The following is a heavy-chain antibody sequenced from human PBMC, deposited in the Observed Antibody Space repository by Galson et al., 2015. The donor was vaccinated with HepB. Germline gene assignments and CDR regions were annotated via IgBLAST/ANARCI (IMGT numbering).Heavy chain of an antibody. CDR2: IWYDGSNK. Sequence: SLRLSCAASGFTFSSFGIHWVRQAPGRGLEWVAVIWYDGSNKYYADSVKGRFTISRDNPKNTLYLQMNSLRAEDTAVYYCASLPPSRLGYCSSTSCYTHDAFDIWGQGTMVTVSS. D-gene: IGHD2-2*02. J-gene: IGHJ3*02. V-gene: IGHV3-33*01. CDR1: GFTFSSFG. CDR3: ASLPPSRLGYCSSTSCYTHDAFDI.